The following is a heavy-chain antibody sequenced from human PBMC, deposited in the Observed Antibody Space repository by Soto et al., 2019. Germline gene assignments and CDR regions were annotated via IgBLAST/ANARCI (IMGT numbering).Heavy chain of an antibody. V-gene: IGHV3-33*01. D-gene: IGHD3-10*01. CDR1: GFSLSNNG. CDR3: AIDRKGYGSGSYD. Sequence: QVQLVESGGGVVQPGRSLRLSCAASGFSLSNNGMHWVRQAPGKGLEWVADIWHDGSNKDYADSVKGRFIISRDNSKNTLYLEMNSLRVEDTAVYYCAIDRKGYGSGSYDWGQGTLVTVSS. J-gene: IGHJ4*02. CDR2: IWHDGSNK.